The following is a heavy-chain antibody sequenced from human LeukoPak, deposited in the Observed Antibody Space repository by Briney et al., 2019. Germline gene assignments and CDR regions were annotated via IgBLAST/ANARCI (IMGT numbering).Heavy chain of an antibody. CDR2: ISGSGSST. J-gene: IGHJ6*03. V-gene: IGHV3-23*01. Sequence: GGSLRLSCAASGFTFSSYAMSWVRQAPGKGLEWVSAISGSGSSTYYADSVKGRFTISRDNSKNTLYLQMNSLRAEDTAVYYCAKGAGNDFWSGYYHYYYYYMDVWGKGTTVTVSS. CDR1: GFTFSSYA. CDR3: AKGAGNDFWSGYYHYYYYYMDV. D-gene: IGHD3-3*01.